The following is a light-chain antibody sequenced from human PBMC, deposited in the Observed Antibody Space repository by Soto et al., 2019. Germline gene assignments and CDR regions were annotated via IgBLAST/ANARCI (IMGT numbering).Light chain of an antibody. CDR1: SSDVGGYNY. CDR2: DVY. Sequence: QSALTQPASVSGSPGQSITISCTGTSSDVGGYNYVSWFQQHPGKAPNLMIYDVYRRPSGVSYRFSGSKSGNTASLTISGLQDEDEADYYCSSYTTSSTVVFGGGTKLTVL. V-gene: IGLV2-14*01. J-gene: IGLJ2*01. CDR3: SSYTTSSTVV.